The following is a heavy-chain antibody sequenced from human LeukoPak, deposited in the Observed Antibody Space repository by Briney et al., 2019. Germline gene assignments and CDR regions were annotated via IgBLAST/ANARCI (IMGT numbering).Heavy chain of an antibody. CDR2: IYYSGST. CDR3: ASSGGGSSDY. CDR1: GGSISSYY. V-gene: IGHV4-59*08. Sequence: PSETLSLTCTVSGGSISSYYWSWIRQPPGKGLEWIGYIYYSGSTNYNPSLKSRVTTSVDTSKNQFSLKLSSVTAADTAVYYCASSGGGSSDYWGQGTLVTVSS. D-gene: IGHD1-26*01. J-gene: IGHJ4*02.